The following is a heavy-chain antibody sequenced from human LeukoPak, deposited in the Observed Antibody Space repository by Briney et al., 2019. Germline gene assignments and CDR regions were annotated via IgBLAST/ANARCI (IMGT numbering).Heavy chain of an antibody. D-gene: IGHD3-10*01. V-gene: IGHV1-69*05. J-gene: IGHJ5*02. CDR1: GGTFSSYA. CDR3: AKDLVEYYYGSGSFDP. Sequence: SVKVSCKASGGTFSSYAISWVRQAPGQGLEWMGGIIPIFGSANYAQKFQGRVTITTDESTNTAYMELSSLRAEDTAVYYCAKDLVEYYYGSGSFDPWGQGTLVTVSS. CDR2: IIPIFGSA.